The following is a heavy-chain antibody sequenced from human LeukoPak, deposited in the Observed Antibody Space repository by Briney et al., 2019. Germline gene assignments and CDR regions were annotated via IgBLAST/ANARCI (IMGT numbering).Heavy chain of an antibody. V-gene: IGHV4-59*08. J-gene: IGHJ4*02. CDR2: IYYSGST. D-gene: IGHD6-19*01. Sequence: SETLSPTCTVSGGSISSYYWSWIRQPPGKGLEWIGYIYYSGSTNYNPSLKSRITISVDTSKNQFSLNLSSVTAADTAVYYCARHRGSGVLYYFDFWGQGALVTVSS. CDR1: GGSISSYY. CDR3: ARHRGSGVLYYFDF.